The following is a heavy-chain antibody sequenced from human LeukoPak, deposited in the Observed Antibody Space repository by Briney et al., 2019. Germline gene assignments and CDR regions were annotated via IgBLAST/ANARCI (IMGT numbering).Heavy chain of an antibody. CDR1: GGSFSGYY. CDR2: INHSGST. D-gene: IGHD7-27*01. J-gene: IGHJ4*02. Sequence: SSETLSLTCAIYGGSFSGYYWSWIRQPPDQGLEWIAEINHSGSTNYNPSLKSRVTVSEDASKNQFSLRLTSVTAADTAVYYCATGDHSFDNWGQGILVTVTP. V-gene: IGHV4-34*01. CDR3: ATGDHSFDN.